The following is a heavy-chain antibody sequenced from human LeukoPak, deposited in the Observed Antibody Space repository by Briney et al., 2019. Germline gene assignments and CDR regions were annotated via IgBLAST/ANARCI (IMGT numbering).Heavy chain of an antibody. CDR2: ISGSGGST. D-gene: IGHD1-26*01. CDR1: GFTFSSYA. Sequence: GGSLRLSCAASGFTFSSYAMSWVRQAPGKGLEWVSAISGSGGSTYYADFVKGRFTISRDNSKNTLYLQMNSLRAEDTAVYYCAKAGLYTGSALWGQGTLVTVSS. V-gene: IGHV3-23*01. CDR3: AKAGLYTGSAL. J-gene: IGHJ4*02.